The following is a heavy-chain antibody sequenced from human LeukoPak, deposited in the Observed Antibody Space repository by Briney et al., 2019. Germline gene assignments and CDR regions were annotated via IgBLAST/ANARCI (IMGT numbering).Heavy chain of an antibody. D-gene: IGHD3-22*01. V-gene: IGHV3-48*01. CDR1: GFTFSSYG. Sequence: GGTLRLSCGASGFTFSSYGMSWVRQAPGKGLEWVSYISSRSRTIYYADSVKGRFTISRDNAKNSLYLQMNSLRAEDTAVYYCARDEYYYDSSGYYFPGGLHYWGQGTLVTVSS. CDR2: ISSRSRTI. J-gene: IGHJ4*02. CDR3: ARDEYYYDSSGYYFPGGLHY.